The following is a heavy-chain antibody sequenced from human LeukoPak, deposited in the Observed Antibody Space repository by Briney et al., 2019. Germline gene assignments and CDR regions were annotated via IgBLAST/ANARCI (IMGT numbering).Heavy chain of an antibody. CDR1: GFTFSSYG. J-gene: IGHJ2*01. CDR3: AKDTPKGATYWYFDL. V-gene: IGHV3-30*02. D-gene: IGHD1-26*01. Sequence: GGSLRLSCAASGFTFSSYGMHWVRQAPGKGLEWVAFIRYDGSNKYYADSVKGRFTISRDNSKNTLYLQMNSLRAEDTAVYYCAKDTPKGATYWYFDLWGRGTLVTVSS. CDR2: IRYDGSNK.